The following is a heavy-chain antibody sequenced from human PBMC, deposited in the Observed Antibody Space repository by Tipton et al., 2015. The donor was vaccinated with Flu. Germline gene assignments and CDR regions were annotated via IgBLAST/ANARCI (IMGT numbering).Heavy chain of an antibody. Sequence: SLRLSCAVSGVTFSSYEMNWVRQAPGKGLEWISHISSNGATIYYADSVRGRFTISRDNSKNSLYLQMNSLRAEDTAVYYCATRPPNVVACGGACFVWGQGDLVTVSS. CDR2: ISSNGATI. CDR3: ATRPPNVVACGGACFV. V-gene: IGHV3-48*03. J-gene: IGHJ1*01. CDR1: GVTFSSYE. D-gene: IGHD2-21*02.